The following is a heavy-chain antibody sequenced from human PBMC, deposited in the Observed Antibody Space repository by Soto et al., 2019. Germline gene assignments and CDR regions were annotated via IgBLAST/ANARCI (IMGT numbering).Heavy chain of an antibody. Sequence: ASVKVSCKASGYTFTSYGISWVRQAPGQGLEWMGWISAYNGNTNYAQKLQGRVTMTTDTSTSTAYMELRSLRSDDTAVYYCARDPDVGGVAGTLDAFDIWGQGTMVTVSS. CDR2: ISAYNGNT. J-gene: IGHJ3*02. CDR3: ARDPDVGGVAGTLDAFDI. D-gene: IGHD6-19*01. CDR1: GYTFTSYG. V-gene: IGHV1-18*01.